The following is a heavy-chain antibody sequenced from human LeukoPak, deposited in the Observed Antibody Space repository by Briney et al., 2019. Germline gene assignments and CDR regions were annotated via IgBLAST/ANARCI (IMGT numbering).Heavy chain of an antibody. D-gene: IGHD3-22*01. CDR2: INHSGST. Sequence: PSETLSLTCAVYGGSFSGYYWSWIRQPPGKGLEWIGEINHSGSTNYNPSLKSRVTISVDTSKNQFSLKLSSVTAADTAVYYCAREFYRSSGYYLNLRGWFDPWGQGILVTVSS. CDR1: GGSFSGYY. V-gene: IGHV4-34*01. CDR3: AREFYRSSGYYLNLRGWFDP. J-gene: IGHJ5*02.